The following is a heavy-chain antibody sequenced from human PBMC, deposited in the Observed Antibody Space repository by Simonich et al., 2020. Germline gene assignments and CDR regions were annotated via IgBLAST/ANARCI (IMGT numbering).Heavy chain of an antibody. CDR1: GGSFSGYY. D-gene: IGHD3-16*01. J-gene: IGHJ4*02. CDR2: INHSGST. CDR3: ANVGALNDY. Sequence: QVQLQQGGAGLLKPSETLSLTCAVYGGSFSGYYGSWIRQPPGKGLEWIGEINHSGSTHYHPSLKILVTISLATSKNQFSLKLSSVTAADTAVYYCANVGALNDYWGQGTLVTVSS. V-gene: IGHV4-34*01.